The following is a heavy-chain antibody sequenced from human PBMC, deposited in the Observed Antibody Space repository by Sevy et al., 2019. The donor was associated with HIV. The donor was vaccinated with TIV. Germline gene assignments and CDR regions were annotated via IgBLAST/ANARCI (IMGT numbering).Heavy chain of an antibody. CDR3: VSEEGRGSSGWYPTIDY. Sequence: GGSLRLSCAASGFTFSNYWMHWVRQAPGKGLVWVSRINSDGTTTTYADSVRGRFTISRDNAKSTLYLQMNSLRAEDTAVYYCVSEEGRGSSGWYPTIDYWGQGTLVTVSS. D-gene: IGHD6-19*01. CDR1: GFTFSNYW. CDR2: INSDGTTT. V-gene: IGHV3-74*01. J-gene: IGHJ4*02.